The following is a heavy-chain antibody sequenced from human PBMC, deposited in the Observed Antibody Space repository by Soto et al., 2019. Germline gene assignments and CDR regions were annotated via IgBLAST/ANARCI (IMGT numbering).Heavy chain of an antibody. CDR3: TRDERWLQRHDPFEM. V-gene: IGHV3-74*01. D-gene: IGHD5-12*01. Sequence: EVQLVESGGGLVQPGGSLRLSCAASGFTFNSYWMHWVRQAPGKGLEWVSRINGDGSRADYADSVKGRFTVSRDNAKNTQDLQMSSLRAEDTAVYFCTRDERWLQRHDPFEMWGQGTVVTGSS. CDR1: GFTFNSYW. J-gene: IGHJ3*02. CDR2: INGDGSRA.